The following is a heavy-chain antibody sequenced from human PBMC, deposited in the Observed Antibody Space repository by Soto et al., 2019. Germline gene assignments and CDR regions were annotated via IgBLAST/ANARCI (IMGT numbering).Heavy chain of an antibody. D-gene: IGHD3-3*01. Sequence: SPALSLTCAISGDSDSSNSAAWNWIRQSPSRGLEWLGRTYYRSKWYNDYAVSVKSRITINPDTSKNQFSLQLNSVTPEDTAVYYCAREALTYYDFWSGYTHYYSGMDVWAQGTTVTVSS. V-gene: IGHV6-1*01. CDR3: AREALTYYDFWSGYTHYYSGMDV. CDR1: GDSDSSNSAA. J-gene: IGHJ6*02. CDR2: TYYRSKWYN.